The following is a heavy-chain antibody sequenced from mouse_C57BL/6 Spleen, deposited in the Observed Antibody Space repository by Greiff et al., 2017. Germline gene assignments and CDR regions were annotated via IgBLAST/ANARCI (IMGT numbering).Heavy chain of an antibody. CDR3: ARSRAPVVEDWYFDV. V-gene: IGHV1-22*01. Sequence: VQLQQSGPELVKPGASVKMSCKASGYTFTDYNMHWVKQSHGKSLEWIGYINPNNGGTSYNQKFKGKATLTVNKSSSTAYMELRSLTSEDSAVYYCARSRAPVVEDWYFDVWGTGTTVTVSS. CDR2: INPNNGGT. J-gene: IGHJ1*03. CDR1: GYTFTDYN. D-gene: IGHD1-1*01.